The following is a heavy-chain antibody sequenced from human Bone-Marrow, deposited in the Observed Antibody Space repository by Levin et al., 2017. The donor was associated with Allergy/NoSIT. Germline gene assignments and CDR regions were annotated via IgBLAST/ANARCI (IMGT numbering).Heavy chain of an antibody. CDR3: AKGAYGSRSSVTQNFDY. J-gene: IGHJ4*02. V-gene: IGHV3-23*01. D-gene: IGHD3-10*01. CDR1: GFTFSTYA. CDR2: ISGSGGDT. Sequence: GGSLRLSCTASGFTFSTYAMNWVRQAPGKGLEWVSSISGSGGDTHYADSVRGRFTVSRDNSKNTLYLQMNSLRAEDTALYYCAKGAYGSRSSVTQNFDYWGQGTLVTVSS.